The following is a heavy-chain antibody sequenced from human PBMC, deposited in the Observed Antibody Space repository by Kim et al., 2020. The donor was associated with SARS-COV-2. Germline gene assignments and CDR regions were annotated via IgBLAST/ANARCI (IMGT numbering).Heavy chain of an antibody. CDR1: GFTFSSYG. Sequence: GGSLRLSCAASGFTFSSYGMHWVRQAPGKGLEWVAVISYDGSNKYYADSVKGRFTISRDNSKNTLYLQMNSLRDEDTAVYYCAKDDSGYDTFYGMDVWG. D-gene: IGHD5-12*01. CDR3: AKDDSGYDTFYGMDV. CDR2: ISYDGSNK. V-gene: IGHV3-30*18. J-gene: IGHJ6*02.